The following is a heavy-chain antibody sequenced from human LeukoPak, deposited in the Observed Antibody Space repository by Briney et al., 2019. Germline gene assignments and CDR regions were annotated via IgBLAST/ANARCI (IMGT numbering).Heavy chain of an antibody. V-gene: IGHV4-59*11. J-gene: IGHJ3*01. Sequence: SETLSLTCTVSGGSLSGHYWSWIRQPPGKRLEWIGYVSYTGRTKYNPSLQSRVTISIDTSKSQFSLRLTSVCSADTAVYSCARLLDNDISGGPDTFDVWGQGTTVIASS. D-gene: IGHD3-22*01. CDR3: ARLLDNDISGGPDTFDV. CDR1: GGSLSGHY. CDR2: VSYTGRT.